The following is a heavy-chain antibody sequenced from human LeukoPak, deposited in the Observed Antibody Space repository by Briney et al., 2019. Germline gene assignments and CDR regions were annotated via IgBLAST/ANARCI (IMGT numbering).Heavy chain of an antibody. Sequence: AGSLRLSCAASGFTFSSYAMSWVRQAPEKGLEWVSAISGSGGTTYYADPVKGRFIISRDNSKNTLYLQMNSLRAEDTAVYYCAKRHYDFWSGYQNQMYYFDYWGQGALVTVSS. CDR2: ISGSGGTT. D-gene: IGHD3-3*01. V-gene: IGHV3-23*01. CDR3: AKRHYDFWSGYQNQMYYFDY. CDR1: GFTFSSYA. J-gene: IGHJ4*02.